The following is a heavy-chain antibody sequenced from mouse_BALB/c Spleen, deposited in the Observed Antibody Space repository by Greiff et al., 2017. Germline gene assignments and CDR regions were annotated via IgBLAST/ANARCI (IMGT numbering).Heavy chain of an antibody. V-gene: IGHV1-87*01. J-gene: IGHJ3*01. D-gene: IGHD2-4*01. CDR2: IYPGDGDT. CDR3: ARFPLYDYDGAWFAY. Sequence: QVQLKESGAELARPGASVKLSCKASGYTFTSYWMQWVKQRPGQGLEWIGAIYPGDGDTRYTQKFKGKATLTADKSSSTAYMQLSSLASEDSAVYYCARFPLYDYDGAWFAYWGQGTLVTVSA. CDR1: GYTFTSYW.